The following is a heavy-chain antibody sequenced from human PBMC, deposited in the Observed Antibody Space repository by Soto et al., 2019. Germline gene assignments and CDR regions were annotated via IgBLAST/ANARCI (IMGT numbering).Heavy chain of an antibody. CDR2: ISSSSSTI. Sequence: GGSLRLSSAASGVHFSSYSMNWVRQAPGKGLEWVSYISSSSSTIYYADSVKGRFTISRDNAKNSLYLQMNSLRAEDTAVYYCASGYSSSASNWFDPWGQGTLVTSPQ. D-gene: IGHD6-6*01. J-gene: IGHJ5*02. CDR3: ASGYSSSASNWFDP. V-gene: IGHV3-48*01. CDR1: GVHFSSYS.